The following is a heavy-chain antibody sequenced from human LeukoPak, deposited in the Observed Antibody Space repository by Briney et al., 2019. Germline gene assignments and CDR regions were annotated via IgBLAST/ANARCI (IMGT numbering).Heavy chain of an antibody. Sequence: GGSLRLSCAASGFTFSSYWMSWVRQAPGKGLEWVANINQDGSEKYYVDSVKGRFTISRDNAKNSLYLQMNTLRAEDTAVYYCARDPEYYDSSGYDYWGQGTLVTVSP. J-gene: IGHJ4*02. CDR2: INQDGSEK. CDR3: ARDPEYYDSSGYDY. V-gene: IGHV3-7*01. CDR1: GFTFSSYW. D-gene: IGHD3-22*01.